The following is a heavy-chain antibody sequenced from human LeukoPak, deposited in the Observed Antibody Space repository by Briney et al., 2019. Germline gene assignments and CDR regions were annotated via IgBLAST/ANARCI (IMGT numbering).Heavy chain of an antibody. V-gene: IGHV3-74*01. CDR3: ARDHIGYDSSGPFDY. CDR1: GFSFSVYW. J-gene: IGHJ4*02. CDR2: IKTDGSIT. Sequence: GGSLRLSCAASGFSFSVYWMHWVRQAPGKGPVWVSRIKTDGSITDYADFVKGRFTISRDNAKNSLFLQMNSLRAEDTAVYYCARDHIGYDSSGPFDYWGQGTLVTVSS. D-gene: IGHD3-22*01.